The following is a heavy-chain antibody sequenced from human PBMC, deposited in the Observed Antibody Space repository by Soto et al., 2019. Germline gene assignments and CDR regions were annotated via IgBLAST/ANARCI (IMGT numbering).Heavy chain of an antibody. CDR3: AKDKIDYGDYVFFFGLPGDY. D-gene: IGHD4-17*01. J-gene: IGHJ4*02. CDR2: ISYDGSNK. Sequence: QVQLVESGGGVVQPGRSLRLSCAASGFTFSSYGMHWVRQAPGKGLEWAAVISYDGSNKYYADSVKGRFTISRDNSKNTLYLQMNSLRAEDTAVYYCAKDKIDYGDYVFFFGLPGDYWGQGTLVTVSS. V-gene: IGHV3-30*18. CDR1: GFTFSSYG.